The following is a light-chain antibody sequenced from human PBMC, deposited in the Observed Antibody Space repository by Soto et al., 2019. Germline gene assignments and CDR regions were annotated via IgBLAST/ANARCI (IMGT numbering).Light chain of an antibody. CDR2: GAS. CDR1: QSVTSNY. CDR3: QQYGSSGT. Sequence: EIVLTQSPGTLSLSPGERATPSCRASQSVTSNYLAWYQQKPGQAPRLLIFGASNRATGIPDRFSGSGSGTDFTLTISRLEPEDFAVYYCQQYGSSGTFGQGTKVDI. V-gene: IGKV3-20*01. J-gene: IGKJ1*01.